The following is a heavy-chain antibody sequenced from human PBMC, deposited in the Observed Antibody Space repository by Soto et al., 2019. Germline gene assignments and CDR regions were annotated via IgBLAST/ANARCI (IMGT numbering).Heavy chain of an antibody. D-gene: IGHD3-22*01. Sequence: PGGSLRLSCAASGFTFSSYSLNWVRQAPGKGLEWVSSISSSSSYIYYADSVKGRFTISRDNAKNSLYLQMNSLRAEDTAVYYCARDLYYDSSGDQYYFDYWGQGTLVTV. CDR1: GFTFSSYS. V-gene: IGHV3-21*01. CDR3: ARDLYYDSSGDQYYFDY. CDR2: ISSSSSYI. J-gene: IGHJ4*02.